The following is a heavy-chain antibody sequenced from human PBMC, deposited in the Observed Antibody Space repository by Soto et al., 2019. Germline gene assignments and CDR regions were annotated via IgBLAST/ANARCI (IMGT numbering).Heavy chain of an antibody. V-gene: IGHV3-7*01. CDR1: GFTFSSYW. Sequence: PGGSLRLSCAASGFTFSSYWMSWVCQAPGKGLEWVANIKQDGSEKYYVDSVKGRFTISRDNAKNSLYLQMNSLRAEDTAVYYCARDYPSYGDYYYYMDVWGKGTTVTVSS. J-gene: IGHJ6*03. D-gene: IGHD4-17*01. CDR3: ARDYPSYGDYYYYMDV. CDR2: IKQDGSEK.